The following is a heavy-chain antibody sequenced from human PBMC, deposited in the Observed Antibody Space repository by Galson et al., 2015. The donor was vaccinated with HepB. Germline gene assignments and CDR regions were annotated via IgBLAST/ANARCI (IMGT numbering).Heavy chain of an antibody. V-gene: IGHV3-9*01. D-gene: IGHD6-6*01. CDR1: GFTFSGSA. Sequence: SLRLSCAASGFTFSGSAMHWVRQAPGKGLEWVSGISWNSGSIGYADSVKGRFTISRDNAKNSLYLQMNSLRAEDTALYYCAEDWGAYSSSSRYDYWGQGTLVTVSS. CDR2: ISWNSGSI. J-gene: IGHJ4*02. CDR3: AEDWGAYSSSSRYDY.